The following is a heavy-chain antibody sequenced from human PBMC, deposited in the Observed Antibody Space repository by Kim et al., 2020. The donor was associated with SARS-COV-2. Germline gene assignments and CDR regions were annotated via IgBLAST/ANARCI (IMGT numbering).Heavy chain of an antibody. J-gene: IGHJ4*02. V-gene: IGHV3-49*04. CDR3: TNERY. Sequence: GGSLRLSCRSSGFTFGDYAINWVRQAPGKGLEWVGFIRDKAHGGTTDYAASLKGRFAISRDDSKTIAYLQMNSLKTEDKAVYYCTNERYWGQGTLGTVSS. CDR2: IRDKAHGGTT. CDR1: GFTFGDYA.